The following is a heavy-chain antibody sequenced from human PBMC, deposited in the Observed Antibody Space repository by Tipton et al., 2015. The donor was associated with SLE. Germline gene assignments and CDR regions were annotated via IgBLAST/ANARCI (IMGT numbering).Heavy chain of an antibody. V-gene: IGHV4-59*01. CDR1: GGSISSYY. D-gene: IGHD1-26*01. CDR3: AREVVGADDAVDI. J-gene: IGHJ3*02. Sequence: TLSLTCTVSGGSISSYYWSWIRQPPGKGLEWIGYIYYSGSTNYNPSLKSRVTISVDTSKNQFSPKLSSVTAADTAVYYCAREVVGADDAVDIWGQGTMVTVSS. CDR2: IYYSGST.